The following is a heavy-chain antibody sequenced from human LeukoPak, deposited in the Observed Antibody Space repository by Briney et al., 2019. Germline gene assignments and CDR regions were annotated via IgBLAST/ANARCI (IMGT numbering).Heavy chain of an antibody. V-gene: IGHV1-46*03. CDR1: GYTFTSYY. J-gene: IGHJ4*02. Sequence: ASVKVSCKASGYTFTSYYMHWVRQAPGQGLEWMGIINPSGGSTSYAQKFQGRVTMTRDTSTSTVYMELSSLRSEATAVYYCARDVGGGMVRGVRYYFDYWGQGTLVTVSS. CDR3: ARDVGGGMVRGVRYYFDY. CDR2: INPSGGST. D-gene: IGHD3-10*01.